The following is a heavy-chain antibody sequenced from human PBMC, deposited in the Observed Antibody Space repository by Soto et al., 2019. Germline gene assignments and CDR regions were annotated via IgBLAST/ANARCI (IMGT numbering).Heavy chain of an antibody. CDR2: ISFEGGNK. V-gene: IGHV3-30-3*02. CDR3: AKRGGGTGPFLGF. Sequence: QVQLVESGGGVVQPGRSLRLSCVASGFSFSFASHALNWVRQAPGKGLEWVAVISFEGGNKFYADSVKGRFTLSRDNSENSSFLGMNRLQPDHPAVFYCAKRGGGTGPFLGFWGQGTLVSVSS. CDR1: GFSFSFASHA. D-gene: IGHD3-16*01. J-gene: IGHJ4*02.